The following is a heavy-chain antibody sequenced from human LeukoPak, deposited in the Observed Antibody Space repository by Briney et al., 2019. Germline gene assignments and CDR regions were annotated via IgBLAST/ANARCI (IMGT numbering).Heavy chain of an antibody. CDR1: GFTFSSYA. D-gene: IGHD3-10*01. J-gene: IGHJ4*02. CDR2: TSGSGGTT. V-gene: IGHV3-23*01. Sequence: PGGSLRLSCAASGFTFSSYAMSWVRQAPGKGLEWVSGTSGSGGTTYYADSVKGRFTISRDNSKNTLYLQMNSLRAEDTAVYYCAKAEGSGSQAFDYWGQGNLVTVSS. CDR3: AKAEGSGSQAFDY.